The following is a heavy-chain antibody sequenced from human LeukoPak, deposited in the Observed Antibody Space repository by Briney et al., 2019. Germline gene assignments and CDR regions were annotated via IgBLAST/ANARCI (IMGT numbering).Heavy chain of an antibody. CDR3: ARVTTVIGAFDI. Sequence: ASVKVSCKASGYTFTGYYMHWVRQAPGQGLEWMGWINPNSGGTNYAQKFQGRVTMTRDTSISTAYMELSRLRSDDTAVYYCARVTTVIGAFDIWGQGTMVTVSS. CDR1: GYTFTGYY. J-gene: IGHJ3*02. D-gene: IGHD4-17*01. CDR2: INPNSGGT. V-gene: IGHV1-2*02.